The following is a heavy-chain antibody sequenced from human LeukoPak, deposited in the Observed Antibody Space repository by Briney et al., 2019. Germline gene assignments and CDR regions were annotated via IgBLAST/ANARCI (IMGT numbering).Heavy chain of an antibody. CDR2: IIPIFGTA. D-gene: IGHD2-21*01. CDR1: GGTFSSYA. J-gene: IGHJ4*02. CDR3: TRSVRNGHIDY. V-gene: IGHV1-69*06. Sequence: SVKVSCKASGGTFSSYAISWVRQAPGQGLEWMGGIIPIFGTANYAQKFQGRVTITADKSTSTAYMELSSLRFEDTAVYYCTRSVRNGHIDYWGQGTLVTVSS.